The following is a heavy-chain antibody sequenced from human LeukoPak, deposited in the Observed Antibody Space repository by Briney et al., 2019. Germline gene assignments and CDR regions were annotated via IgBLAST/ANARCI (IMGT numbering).Heavy chain of an antibody. CDR1: GITFSSYG. J-gene: IGHJ6*02. D-gene: IGHD4-17*01. V-gene: IGHV3-33*08. CDR2: SWYDGSNK. Sequence: PVGSLRLSCAASGITFSSYGMHWVRQAPGKGLEWVAVSWYDGSNKYYADSVKGRFTISRDNSKNTLYLQMNSLRAEDTAVYYCARDHDNGDFTSYGMDVWGQGTTVTVSS. CDR3: ARDHDNGDFTSYGMDV.